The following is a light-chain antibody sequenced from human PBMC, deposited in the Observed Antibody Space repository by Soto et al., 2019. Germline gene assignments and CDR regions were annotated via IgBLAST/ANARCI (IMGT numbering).Light chain of an antibody. J-gene: IGKJ4*01. CDR2: DTS. CDR1: QSVEKY. Sequence: EVVLTPSPATLSLSPGERAIRSSSASQSVEKYLSWYQQKPGQAPMLLIYDTSKRDTGIPARFSGSGSETDFTLTISSLEPEDFAVYYCQQRKHWPPITFGGGTKVEIK. V-gene: IGKV3-11*01. CDR3: QQRKHWPPIT.